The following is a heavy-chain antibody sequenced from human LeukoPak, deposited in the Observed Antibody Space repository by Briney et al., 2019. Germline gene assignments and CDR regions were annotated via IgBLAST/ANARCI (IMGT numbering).Heavy chain of an antibody. CDR3: ARGGLVRGTLNSLSACDI. D-gene: IGHD3-10*01. J-gene: IGHJ3*02. CDR2: THYRSKWYI. Sequence: SQTLSLTCAISGDSVSSNSAGWNWIRQSPSRGLEWLGRTHYRSKWYIDYAISVNSRITINPDTSKNQFSLQLKSVTPEDTAVYYCARGGLVRGTLNSLSACDIWGQGTMVTVSS. CDR1: GDSVSSNSAG. V-gene: IGHV6-1*01.